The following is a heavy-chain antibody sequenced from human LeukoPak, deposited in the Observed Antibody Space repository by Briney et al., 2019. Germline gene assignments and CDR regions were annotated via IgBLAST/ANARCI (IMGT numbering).Heavy chain of an antibody. D-gene: IGHD6-19*01. CDR2: IYSGGSK. J-gene: IGHJ4*02. CDR1: GFTVSSTY. CDR3: AVAGYSSGWRNIDY. Sequence: GGSLRLPCAASGFTVSSTYMIWVRQAPAKGLEWVSVIYSGGSKYYAASVKGRGTISRDNSQNNMYPEMNSLRVEDTAVHYCAVAGYSSGWRNIDYGGQGTLVTVSS. V-gene: IGHV3-53*01.